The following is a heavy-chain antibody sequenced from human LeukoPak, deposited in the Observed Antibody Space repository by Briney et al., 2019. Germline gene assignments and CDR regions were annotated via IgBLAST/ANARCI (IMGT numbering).Heavy chain of an antibody. J-gene: IGHJ4*02. CDR2: INPSGGST. V-gene: IGHV1-46*01. Sequence: ASVKVSCKASGYTFTSYYMHWVRQAPGQGLEWMGIINPSGGSTSYAQKFQGRVTMTRDTSTSTVYMELSSLRSEDTAVYYCARAAYSSGWYRYYFDYWGQGTLVTVSS. CDR1: GYTFTSYY. CDR3: ARAAYSSGWYRYYFDY. D-gene: IGHD6-19*01.